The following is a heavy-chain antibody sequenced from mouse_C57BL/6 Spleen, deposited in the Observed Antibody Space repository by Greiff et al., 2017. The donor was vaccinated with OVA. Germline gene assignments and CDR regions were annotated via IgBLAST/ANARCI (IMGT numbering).Heavy chain of an antibody. CDR2: IDPEDGET. Sequence: VQLKAPGAELVKPGASVKLSCTASGFTIKDYYMHWVKQRTEQGLEWIGRIDPEDGETKYAPKFQGKATITADTSSNTAYLQLSSLTSEDTAVYYCARGFVIATEAWFAYWGQGTLVTVSA. D-gene: IGHD2-12*01. V-gene: IGHV14-2*01. CDR1: GFTIKDYY. J-gene: IGHJ3*01. CDR3: ARGFVIATEAWFAY.